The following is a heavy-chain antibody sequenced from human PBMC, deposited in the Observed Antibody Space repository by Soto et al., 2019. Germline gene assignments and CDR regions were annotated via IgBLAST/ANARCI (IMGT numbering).Heavy chain of an antibody. J-gene: IGHJ4*02. Sequence: ASVKVSCKASGYTFTSYAMHWVRQAPGQRLEWMGWINAGNGNTKYSQKFQGRVTITRDTSASTAYMELSSLRSEDTAVYYCARDRLDYDSSGYPTHFDYWGQGTLVTVSS. CDR1: GYTFTSYA. D-gene: IGHD3-22*01. CDR3: ARDRLDYDSSGYPTHFDY. V-gene: IGHV1-3*01. CDR2: INAGNGNT.